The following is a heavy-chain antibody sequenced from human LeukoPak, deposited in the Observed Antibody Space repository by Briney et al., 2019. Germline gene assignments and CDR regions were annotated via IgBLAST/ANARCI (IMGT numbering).Heavy chain of an antibody. J-gene: IGHJ4*02. D-gene: IGHD3-9*01. Sequence: GGSLRLSCAASGFTFSSYWIHWVRQAPGKGLVWVSLIKSDGRSTSYADSVKGRFTIARDNAKKTLYLQMNSLRAEDTAVYYCARVDYDVLTGYQNYFQYWGPGTLVTVSS. CDR3: ARVDYDVLTGYQNYFQY. CDR2: IKSDGRST. CDR1: GFTFSSYW. V-gene: IGHV3-74*01.